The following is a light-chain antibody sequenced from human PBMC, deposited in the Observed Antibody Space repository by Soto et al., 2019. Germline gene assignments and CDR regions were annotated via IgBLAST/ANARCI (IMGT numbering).Light chain of an antibody. CDR1: ESLVHSDGNTY. CDR3: MQTARFPQT. Sequence: VMTQSPLSSPVTLGQPASISCRSSESLVHSDGNTYLSWLHQRPGQPPRILIYKISNRFSGVPDRFSGSGVGTDFTLKISRVEAEDVGVYYCMQTARFPQTFGQGTKVEIK. CDR2: KIS. V-gene: IGKV2-24*01. J-gene: IGKJ1*01.